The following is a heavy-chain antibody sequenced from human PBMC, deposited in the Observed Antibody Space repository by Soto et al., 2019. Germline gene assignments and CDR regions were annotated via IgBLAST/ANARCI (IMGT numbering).Heavy chain of an antibody. CDR2: IYYSGST. CDR1: GGSVSSRSYY. V-gene: IGHV4-61*01. CDR3: ARGFYDSSGYPGFDY. J-gene: IGHJ4*02. Sequence: TSGTLSLTSTVPGGSVSSRSYYWSWIRQPPGKGLEWIGYIYYSGSTNYNPSLKSRVTISVDTSKNQFSLKLSSVTAADTAVYYCARGFYDSSGYPGFDYWGQGTLVTVSS. D-gene: IGHD3-22*01.